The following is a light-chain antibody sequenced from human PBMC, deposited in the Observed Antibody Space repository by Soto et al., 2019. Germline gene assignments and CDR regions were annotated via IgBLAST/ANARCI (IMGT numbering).Light chain of an antibody. V-gene: IGKV3-15*01. CDR2: GAS. J-gene: IGKJ4*01. CDR1: QSVSSN. CDR3: QQYNNWPPLT. Sequence: ERVMTQSPATLSASPGERATLSCRASQSVSSNLAWYQQKPGQAPRLLIYGASTRATGIPARFSGSGSGTEFTLTISSLQSEDFAVYYCQQYNNWPPLTFGGGTKVEIK.